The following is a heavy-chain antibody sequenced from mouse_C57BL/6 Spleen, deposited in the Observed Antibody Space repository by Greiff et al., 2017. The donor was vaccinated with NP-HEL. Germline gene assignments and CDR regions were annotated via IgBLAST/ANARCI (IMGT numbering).Heavy chain of an antibody. J-gene: IGHJ2*01. CDR2: IYPGDGDT. Sequence: VQLQQSGAELVKPGASVKISCKASGYAFSSYWMNWVKQRPGKGLEWIGQIYPGDGDTNYNGKFKGKATLTADKSSSTAYMQLRSLTSEDSAVYFCARGAAQSYFDYWGQGTTLTVSS. CDR3: ARGAAQSYFDY. CDR1: GYAFSSYW. D-gene: IGHD3-2*02. V-gene: IGHV1-80*01.